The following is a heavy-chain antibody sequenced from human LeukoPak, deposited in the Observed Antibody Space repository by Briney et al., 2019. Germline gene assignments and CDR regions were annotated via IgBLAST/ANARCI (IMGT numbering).Heavy chain of an antibody. CDR1: GFSLSDYW. CDR3: AKDIEVVAARIYYYYGMDV. J-gene: IGHJ6*02. D-gene: IGHD2-15*01. Sequence: GGSLRLSCVGSGFSLSDYWMHWVRQAPGKGLEWVAVISYDGSNKYYADSVKGRFTISRDNSKNTLYLQMNSLRAEDTAVYYCAKDIEVVAARIYYYYGMDVWGQGTTVTVSS. V-gene: IGHV3-30*18. CDR2: ISYDGSNK.